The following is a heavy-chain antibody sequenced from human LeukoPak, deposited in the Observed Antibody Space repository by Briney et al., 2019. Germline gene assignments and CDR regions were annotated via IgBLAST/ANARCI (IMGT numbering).Heavy chain of an antibody. V-gene: IGHV4-39*01. CDR2: IYYSGST. CDR1: GGSISSSSYY. J-gene: IGHJ5*02. D-gene: IGHD3-10*01. CDR3: ARGEVWFGELSIGWFDP. Sequence: PSETLSLTCTVSGGSISSSSYYWGWIRQPPGKGLEWIGSIYYSGSTYYNPSLKSRVTISVDTSKNQFSLKLSSVTAADTAVYYCARGEVWFGELSIGWFDPWGQGTLVTVSS.